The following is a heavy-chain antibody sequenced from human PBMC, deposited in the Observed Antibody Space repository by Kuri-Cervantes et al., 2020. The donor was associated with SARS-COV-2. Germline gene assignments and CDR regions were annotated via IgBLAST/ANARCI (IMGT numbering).Heavy chain of an antibody. J-gene: IGHJ4*02. CDR1: GFTASGNY. Sequence: GESLKISCAASGFTASGNYMSWVRQAPGKGLEWLTVIYTGDKTYNADSVKGRFTISRDNSKNTVYLQMNSLRAEDTAVYYCSRDLGGVSGPFDYWGQGTLVTVSS. CDR3: SRDLGGVSGPFDY. D-gene: IGHD3-16*01. V-gene: IGHV3-53*01. CDR2: IYTGDKT.